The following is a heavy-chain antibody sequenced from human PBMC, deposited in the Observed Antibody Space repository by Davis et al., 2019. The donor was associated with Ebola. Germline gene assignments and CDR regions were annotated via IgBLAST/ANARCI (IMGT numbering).Heavy chain of an antibody. J-gene: IGHJ6*02. CDR1: GYTFTSYG. V-gene: IGHV1-18*01. Sequence: ASVKVSCKASGYTFTSYGISWVRQAPGQGLEWMGWISAYNGNTNYAQKLQGRVTMTTDTSTSTAYMELRSLRSDDTAVNYCARDNGGSSPHYYYYYYGMDVWGQGTTVTVSS. CDR3: ARDNGGSSPHYYYYYYGMDV. CDR2: ISAYNGNT. D-gene: IGHD6-6*01.